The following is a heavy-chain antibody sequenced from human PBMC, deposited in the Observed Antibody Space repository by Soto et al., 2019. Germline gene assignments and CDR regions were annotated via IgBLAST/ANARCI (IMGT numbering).Heavy chain of an antibody. CDR2: ISSSSSTI. CDR1: GFTFSSYS. D-gene: IGHD3-9*01. Sequence: EVQLVESGGGLVQPGGSLRLSCAASGFTFSSYSMNWVRQAPGKGLEWVSYISSSSSTIYYADSVKGRFTISRDNAKKPMYLQKNSLGEEGTGVYYWAGEERSLGYFEPRPPPHPKDYWDQGTLVTVSS. J-gene: IGHJ4*02. V-gene: IGHV3-48*02. CDR3: AGEERSLGYFEPRPPPHPKDY.